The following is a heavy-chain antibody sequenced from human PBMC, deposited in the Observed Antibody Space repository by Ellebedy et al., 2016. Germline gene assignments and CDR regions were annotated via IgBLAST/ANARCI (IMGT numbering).Heavy chain of an antibody. CDR1: GYTFTNYW. J-gene: IGHJ4*02. V-gene: IGHV5-51*01. CDR3: ARLDEGYCSSTSCYEGFDY. CDR2: IYPGDSDT. Sequence: GESLKISCKGSGYTFTNYWLGWVRQMPGKGLEWMGIIYPGDSDTRYSPSFQGQVTISADKSISTAYLQWSSLKASDTAMYYCARLDEGYCSSTSCYEGFDYWGQGTLVTVSS. D-gene: IGHD2-2*01.